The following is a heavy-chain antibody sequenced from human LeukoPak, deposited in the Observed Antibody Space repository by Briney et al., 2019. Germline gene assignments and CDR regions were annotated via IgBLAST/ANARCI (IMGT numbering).Heavy chain of an antibody. Sequence: PSETLSLTCAVYGGSFSGYYWSWIRQPPGKGLEWIGEINHSGSTNYNPSLKSRVTISVDTSKNQFSLKLSSVTAADTAVYYCATFKGAIGVDAFDIWGQGTMVTVSS. J-gene: IGHJ3*02. CDR1: GGSFSGYY. CDR2: INHSGST. CDR3: ATFKGAIGVDAFDI. V-gene: IGHV4-34*01. D-gene: IGHD3-16*02.